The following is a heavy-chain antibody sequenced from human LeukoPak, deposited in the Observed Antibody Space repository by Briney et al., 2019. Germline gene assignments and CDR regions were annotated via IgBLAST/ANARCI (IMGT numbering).Heavy chain of an antibody. D-gene: IGHD6-13*01. CDR1: GFTISNYA. CDR3: AKVERDSSSWDRNWFDP. CDR2: ISGSGGST. V-gene: IGHV3-23*01. Sequence: GGSLRLSCAASGFTISNYAMSWVRQAPGKGLEWVSAISGSGGSTYYADSVKGRFTIARDNSKNTLYLQMNSLRAEDTAVYYCAKVERDSSSWDRNWFDPWGQGTLVTVSS. J-gene: IGHJ5*02.